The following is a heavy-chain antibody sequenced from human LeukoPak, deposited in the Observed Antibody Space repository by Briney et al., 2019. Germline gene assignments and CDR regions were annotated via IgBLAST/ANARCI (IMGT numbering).Heavy chain of an antibody. CDR2: IYYSGST. J-gene: IGHJ4*02. V-gene: IGHV4-39*01. CDR3: AGGSSGYYFDY. CDR1: GGSISSSSYY. Sequence: SETLFLTCTVSGGSISSSSYYWGWIRQPPGKGLEWIGSIYYSGSTYYNPSLKSRVTISVDTSKNQFSLKLSSVTAADTAVYYCAGGSSGYYFDYWGQGTLVTVSS. D-gene: IGHD3-22*01.